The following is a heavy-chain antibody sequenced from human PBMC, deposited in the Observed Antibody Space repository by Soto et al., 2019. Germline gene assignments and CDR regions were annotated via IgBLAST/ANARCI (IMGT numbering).Heavy chain of an antibody. J-gene: IGHJ5*02. CDR3: ARAERTMVRGATIGFNWFDP. Sequence: PSETLSLTCAVSGGSISSSNWWSWVRQPPGKGLEWIGEIYHSGSTNYNPSLKSRVTISVDKSKNQFSLKLSSVTAADTAVYYCARAERTMVRGATIGFNWFDPWGQGTLVTVSS. CDR2: IYHSGST. CDR1: GGSISSSNW. V-gene: IGHV4-4*02. D-gene: IGHD3-10*01.